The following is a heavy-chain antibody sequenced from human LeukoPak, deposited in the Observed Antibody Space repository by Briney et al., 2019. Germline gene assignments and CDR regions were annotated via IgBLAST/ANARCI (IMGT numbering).Heavy chain of an antibody. D-gene: IGHD3-9*01. CDR3: AKVRYFGASAFDI. CDR1: GFTFRNYG. CDR2: ISYDGSNK. J-gene: IGHJ3*02. Sequence: GGSLRLSCAASGFTFRNYGMHWVRQAPGKGLDWVAVISYDGSNKYYADSVKGRFTISRDNSKNTLYLQMNSRRAEDTAVYYCAKVRYFGASAFDIWGQGTMVTVSS. V-gene: IGHV3-30*18.